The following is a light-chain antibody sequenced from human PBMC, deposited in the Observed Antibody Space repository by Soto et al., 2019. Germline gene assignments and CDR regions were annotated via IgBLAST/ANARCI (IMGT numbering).Light chain of an antibody. CDR1: SSNFGAGFD. J-gene: IGLJ1*01. CDR3: QSYDRSLSGYV. CDR2: GIT. V-gene: IGLV1-40*01. Sequence: QSVLTQPPSVSGAPGQWVTISCTGSSSNFGAGFDVHWYQQLPGTAPKLLIYGITNRPSGVPDRFSGSKSGTSASLAITGLQAEDEAVYYCQSYDRSLSGYVFGTGTSSPS.